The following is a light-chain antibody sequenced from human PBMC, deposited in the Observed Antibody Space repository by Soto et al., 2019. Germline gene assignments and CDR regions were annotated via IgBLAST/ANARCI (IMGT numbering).Light chain of an antibody. CDR3: QQRRYWPVT. V-gene: IGKV3-11*01. J-gene: IGKJ1*01. CDR1: QSVSSY. Sequence: EIALTQSPAILSMSPGERATLSCRASQSVSSYFAWYQQKPGQAPRLLIYDASNRATGVPARFSGSGSGTDFTLTISSLEAEDFAVYYCQQRRYWPVTFGQGTKVEIK. CDR2: DAS.